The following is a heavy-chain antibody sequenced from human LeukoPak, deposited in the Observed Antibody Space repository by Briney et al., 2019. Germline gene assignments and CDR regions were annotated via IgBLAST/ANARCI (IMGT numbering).Heavy chain of an antibody. CDR3: ARDQGPRNWFDH. V-gene: IGHV3-11*06. Sequence: KPGGSLRLSCAASGFTFSDYYMSWLRQAPGKGLEGVSYISSSSSYTNYADSVKGRFTISRDNAKNSLYLQMNSLRAEDTAVYYCARDQGPRNWFDHWGQGTLVTVSS. CDR2: ISSSSSYT. J-gene: IGHJ5*02. CDR1: GFTFSDYY.